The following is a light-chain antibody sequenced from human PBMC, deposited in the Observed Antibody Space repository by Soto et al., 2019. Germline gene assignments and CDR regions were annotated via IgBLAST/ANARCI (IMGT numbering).Light chain of an antibody. CDR1: QSVTTW. CDR3: QQYSTYPIT. J-gene: IGKJ5*01. V-gene: IGKV1-5*03. CDR2: KAS. Sequence: DIQMTQSPSTLSASVGDRVTITCRASQSVTTWLAWYQQKPGKAPKLLIYKASNLESGLPSRFTGSGSGTEFTLTSSSLQSDDFATYYCQQYSTYPITFGPGTRLEIK.